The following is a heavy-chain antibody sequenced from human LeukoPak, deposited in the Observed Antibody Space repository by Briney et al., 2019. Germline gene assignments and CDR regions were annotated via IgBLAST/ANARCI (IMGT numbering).Heavy chain of an antibody. D-gene: IGHD5-18*01. V-gene: IGHV3-7*01. CDR2: IKQDGSEK. J-gene: IGHJ4*02. CDR1: GFTFSSYG. CDR3: ARDRYSYGSEFGY. Sequence: AGGSLRLSCAASGFTFSSYGMHWVRQAPGKGLEWVANIKQDGSEKYYVDSVKGRFTISRDNTKNSLYLQMNSLRAEDTAVYYCARDRYSYGSEFGYWGQGTLVTVSS.